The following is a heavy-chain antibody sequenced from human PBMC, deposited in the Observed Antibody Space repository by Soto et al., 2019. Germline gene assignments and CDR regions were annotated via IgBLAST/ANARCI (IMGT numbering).Heavy chain of an antibody. V-gene: IGHV3-30-3*01. Sequence: PGGSLRLSCAASGFTFSSYAMHWVRQAPGKGLEWVAVISYDGSNKYYADSVKGRFTISRDNSKNTLYLQMNSLRAEDTAVYYCARDSIVVVPAAMAPDYCYGMDVCGQGTTVTVSS. CDR2: ISYDGSNK. D-gene: IGHD2-2*01. J-gene: IGHJ6*02. CDR1: GFTFSSYA. CDR3: ARDSIVVVPAAMAPDYCYGMDV.